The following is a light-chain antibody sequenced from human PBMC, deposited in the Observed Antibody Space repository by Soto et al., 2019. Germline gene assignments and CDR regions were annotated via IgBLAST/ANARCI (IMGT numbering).Light chain of an antibody. CDR1: SSNFGAGYD. CDR2: GNI. V-gene: IGLV1-40*01. Sequence: QSVLAQPPSVSGAPGQRVTISCTGSSSNFGAGYDVHWYQQLPGTAPKLLIYGNINRPSGVPDRFSGSKSGNSASLAITGLQAEDEADYYCQPYDSRLSAYVFGNGTKVTV. CDR3: QPYDSRLSAYV. J-gene: IGLJ1*01.